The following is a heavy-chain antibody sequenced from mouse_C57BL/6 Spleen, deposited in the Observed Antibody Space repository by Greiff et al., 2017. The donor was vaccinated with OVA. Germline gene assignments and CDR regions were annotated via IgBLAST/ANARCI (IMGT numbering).Heavy chain of an antibody. D-gene: IGHD1-1*01. J-gene: IGHJ4*01. CDR3: ARNYDGRYYARDY. CDR1: GFTFSDYG. V-gene: IGHV5-17*01. CDR2: LSRGSSTI. Sequence: EVQRVESGGGLVKPGGSLKLSCAASGFTFSDYGMHWVRQAPEKGLEWVAYLSRGSSTIYYADTVKGRFTISRDTAKNTLFLQMTSLRAEDTAMYYCARNYDGRYYARDYWGQGTSVTVSS.